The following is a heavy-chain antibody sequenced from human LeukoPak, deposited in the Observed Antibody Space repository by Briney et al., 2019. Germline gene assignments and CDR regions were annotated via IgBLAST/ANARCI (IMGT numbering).Heavy chain of an antibody. J-gene: IGHJ4*02. CDR1: GYTFTSYG. D-gene: IGHD3-22*01. CDR3: ARGGDYYYDSSGYLIDY. V-gene: IGHV1-18*01. CDR2: ISAYNGNT. Sequence: ASVKVSCKASGYTFTSYGISWVRQAPGQGLEWMGWISAYNGNTNYAQKLQGRVTMTTDTSTSTAYMELRSLRSDDTAVYYCARGGDYYYDSSGYLIDYWGQGTLVTVSS.